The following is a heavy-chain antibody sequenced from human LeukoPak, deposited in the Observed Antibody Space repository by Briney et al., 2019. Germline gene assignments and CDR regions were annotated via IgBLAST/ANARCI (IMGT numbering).Heavy chain of an antibody. Sequence: PSETLSLTCSVSGVSVNTTYFWGWIRQAPGKGLEWIGSIYHTGTTDYNPSLKSRVTISIDTSKNQFSLNLRSVSAADTAVYYCTRDDLGIKTDWEDYYYMDVWGKGTTVTVSS. CDR1: GVSVNTTYF. CDR2: IYHTGTT. CDR3: TRDDLGIKTDWEDYYYMDV. D-gene: IGHD3-9*01. V-gene: IGHV4-38-2*02. J-gene: IGHJ6*03.